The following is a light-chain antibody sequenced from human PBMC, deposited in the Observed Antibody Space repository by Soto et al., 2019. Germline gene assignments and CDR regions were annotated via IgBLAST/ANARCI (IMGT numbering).Light chain of an antibody. V-gene: IGKV3-20*01. CDR3: QQYGLSPYS. CDR1: ETVTSKF. J-gene: IGKJ2*01. CDR2: GAS. Sequence: EIVLTQSPGTLSLSPGETATLSCEAGETVTSKFLAWYQQKPGQAPRLLIYGASNRASGISDRFSGSGSGTDFTLTIFSLEPEDFAVYYCQQYGLSPYSFGQGTKVE.